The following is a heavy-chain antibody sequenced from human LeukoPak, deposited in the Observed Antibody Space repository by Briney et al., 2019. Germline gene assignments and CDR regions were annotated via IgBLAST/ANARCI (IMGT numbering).Heavy chain of an antibody. J-gene: IGHJ4*02. CDR3: ASGAGYGYY. CDR1: GGSISSHNW. CDR2: IYHGGST. D-gene: IGHD5-18*01. V-gene: IGHV4-4*02. Sequence: SETLSLTCVVSGGSISSHNWWSWVRQPPGKGLEWIGEIYHGGSTKYNPSLRSRVSISVDKSKNHFSLNLTSMTAADTAVYYCASGAGYGYYWGQGTLVTVSS.